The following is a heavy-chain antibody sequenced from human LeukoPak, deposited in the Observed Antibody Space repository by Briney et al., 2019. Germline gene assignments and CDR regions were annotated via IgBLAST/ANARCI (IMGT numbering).Heavy chain of an antibody. CDR2: IVVGSGNT. J-gene: IGHJ4*02. CDR3: AALWDTRGGYFDY. CDR1: GFTFTSSA. D-gene: IGHD3-10*01. Sequence: GTSVKVSCKASGFTFTSSAMQWVRQARGQCLEWIGWIVVGSGNTNYAQKFQERVTITRDMSTSTAYMELSSLRSEDTAVYYCAALWDTRGGYFDYWGQGTLVTVSS. V-gene: IGHV1-58*02.